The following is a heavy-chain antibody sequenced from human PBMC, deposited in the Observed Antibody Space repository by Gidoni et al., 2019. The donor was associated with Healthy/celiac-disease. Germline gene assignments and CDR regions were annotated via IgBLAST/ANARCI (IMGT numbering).Heavy chain of an antibody. CDR3: AKDIFTVVRGSFDY. V-gene: IGHV3-9*01. J-gene: IGHJ4*02. D-gene: IGHD3-10*01. Sequence: EVQLVESGGGWVQPGRSLRLSCPASVFTFDDYAMHWVRQAPGKGLEWVSGISWRSGSVDYADSVKGRFTISRDNAKNSVYLQMNSLRAEDTAFYYCAKDIFTVVRGSFDYWGQGTLVTVSS. CDR1: VFTFDDYA. CDR2: ISWRSGSV.